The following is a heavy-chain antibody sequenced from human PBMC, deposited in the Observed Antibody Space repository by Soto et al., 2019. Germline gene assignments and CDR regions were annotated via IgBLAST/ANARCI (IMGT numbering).Heavy chain of an antibody. J-gene: IGHJ2*01. V-gene: IGHV3-9*01. CDR2: IGWNSATI. CDR1: GFTFDDYA. D-gene: IGHD2-15*01. Sequence: EVQLVESGGGLVQPGRSLRLSCAASGFTFDDYAMHWVRQVPGKGLEWVSGIGWNSATIRYVDSVKGRFTISRDNAKNSLYLRMDSLRPEDTALYFCAKDTATSLGRWYFDLWGRGTLVTVFS. CDR3: AKDTATSLGRWYFDL.